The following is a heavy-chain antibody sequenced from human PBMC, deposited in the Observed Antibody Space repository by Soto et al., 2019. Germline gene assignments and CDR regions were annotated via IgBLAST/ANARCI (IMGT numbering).Heavy chain of an antibody. V-gene: IGHV3-21*01. CDR3: ASLGGYCSGGNCYPDYYGMDV. J-gene: IGHJ6*02. D-gene: IGHD2-15*01. Sequence: GGPLRPPCAASGFTSGSYSMNWVRQAPGKGLEWVSAISRSSSYIYYADSVKGRFTISRDNSKNSLYLQMNSLRAENTTVYYYASLGGYCSGGNCYPDYYGMDVWGQGTTVTVSS. CDR2: ISRSSSYI. CDR1: GFTSGSYS.